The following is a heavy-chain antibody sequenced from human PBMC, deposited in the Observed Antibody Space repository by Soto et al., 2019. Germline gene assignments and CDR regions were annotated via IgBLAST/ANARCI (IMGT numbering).Heavy chain of an antibody. Sequence: LRETLSLTCAVSGGSISSSNWWSWVRQPPGKGLEWIGEIYHSGSTNYNPSLKSRVTISVDKSKNQFSLKLSSVTAADTAVYYCARAPEKQLVRWFDPWGQGTPVTVSS. CDR1: GGSISSSNW. V-gene: IGHV4-4*03. D-gene: IGHD6-13*01. CDR3: ARAPEKQLVRWFDP. J-gene: IGHJ5*02. CDR2: IYHSGST.